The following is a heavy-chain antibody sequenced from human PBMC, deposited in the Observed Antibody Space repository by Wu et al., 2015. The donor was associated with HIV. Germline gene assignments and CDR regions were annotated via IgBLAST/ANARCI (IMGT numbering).Heavy chain of an antibody. J-gene: IGHJ4*02. CDR2: INPSGGST. D-gene: IGHD3-10*01. Sequence: QVQLVQSGAEVKKPGASVKVSCKASGYTFTSYYMHWVRQVPGQGLEWMGIINPSGGSTSYAQKFQGRVTMTRDTSTSTVYMELSSLRSEDTAVYYCARGRFGFTAEYYFDYWGQGTLVTVSS. CDR1: GYTFTSYY. CDR3: ARGRFGFTAEYYFDY. V-gene: IGHV1-46*03.